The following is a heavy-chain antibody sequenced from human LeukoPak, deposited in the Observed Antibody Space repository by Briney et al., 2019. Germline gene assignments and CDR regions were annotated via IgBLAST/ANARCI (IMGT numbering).Heavy chain of an antibody. CDR1: GFTFDNYG. Sequence: GGSLRLSCTASGFTFDNYGVSWFRQAPGKGLEWVGFIRSKAHDATPQYGASVKGRFTISRDDSKSIAYLQMSSLNTEDTAVYYCTRSSSYDFILDYGGQGPLVTVSS. D-gene: IGHD3-3*01. CDR2: IRSKAHDATP. CDR3: TRSSSYDFILDY. J-gene: IGHJ4*02. V-gene: IGHV3-49*03.